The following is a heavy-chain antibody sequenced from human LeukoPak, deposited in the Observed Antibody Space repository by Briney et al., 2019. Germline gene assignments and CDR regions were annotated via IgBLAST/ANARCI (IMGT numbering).Heavy chain of an antibody. CDR1: GGSISSSSYY. V-gene: IGHV4-39*01. CDR3: ARLRYSGSYYVYY. J-gene: IGHJ4*02. Sequence: PSETLSLTCTVSGGSISSSSYYWGWIRQPPGKGLEWIGSIYYSGSTYYNPSLKSRVTISVDTSKNQFSLKLSSVTAADTAVYYCARLRYSGSYYVYYWGQETLVTVSS. CDR2: IYYSGST. D-gene: IGHD1-26*01.